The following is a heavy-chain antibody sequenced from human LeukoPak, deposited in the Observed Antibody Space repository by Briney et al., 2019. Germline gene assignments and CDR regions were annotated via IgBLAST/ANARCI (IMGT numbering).Heavy chain of an antibody. V-gene: IGHV1-24*01. Sequence: GASVKVSCKVSGYTLTELSMHWVRQAPGKGLEWMGGFDPEDGEIMYARKFQGRVTMTEDTSTDTAYMELSSLRSEDTAVYYCATGNRHSGYVRYYYYYGMDVWGQGTTVTGSS. CDR3: ATGNRHSGYVRYYYYYGMDV. J-gene: IGHJ6*02. CDR2: FDPEDGEI. D-gene: IGHD5-12*01. CDR1: GYTLTELS.